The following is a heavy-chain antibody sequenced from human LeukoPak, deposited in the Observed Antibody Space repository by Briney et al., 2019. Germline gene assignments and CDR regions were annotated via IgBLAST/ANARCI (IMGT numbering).Heavy chain of an antibody. CDR1: GGSFSDYY. V-gene: IGHV4-34*01. Sequence: SETLSLTCAVYGGSFSDYYWNWIRQPPGKGLEWIGEINHSGSTNYNPSLKSRVTISVDTSKNQFSLKLSSVTAADTAVYYCARGRTIFGVVRPDYWGQGTLVTVSS. CDR2: INHSGST. J-gene: IGHJ4*02. D-gene: IGHD3-3*01. CDR3: ARGRTIFGVVRPDY.